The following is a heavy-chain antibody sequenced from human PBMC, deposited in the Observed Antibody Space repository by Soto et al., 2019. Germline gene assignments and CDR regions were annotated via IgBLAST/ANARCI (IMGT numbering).Heavy chain of an antibody. D-gene: IGHD4-17*01. CDR1: GFPFSSYA. V-gene: IGHV3-48*01. CDR2: ISSSSSTI. Sequence: GGSLRLSCEASGFPFSSYAMNWVRQAPGKGLEWVSYISSSSSTIYYADSVKGRFTISRDNAKNSLYLQMNSLRAEDTAVYYCAREADYVNWFDPWGQGTLVTVSS. CDR3: AREADYVNWFDP. J-gene: IGHJ5*02.